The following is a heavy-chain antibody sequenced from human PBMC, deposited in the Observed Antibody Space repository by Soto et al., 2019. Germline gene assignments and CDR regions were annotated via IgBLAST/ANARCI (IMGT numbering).Heavy chain of an antibody. CDR3: ARGDSTDCSNGVCSFFYNHDMDV. D-gene: IGHD2-8*01. CDR1: VYIFTDYH. CDR2: INPKSGGT. Sequence: ASVKVSCKASVYIFTDYHIHCVRPAPGQGLEWLGRINPKSGGTSTAQKFQGWVTMTTDTSISTASMELTRLTSDDTAIYYCARGDSTDCSNGVCSFFYNHDMDVWGQGNTVTGSS. V-gene: IGHV1-2*04. J-gene: IGHJ6*02.